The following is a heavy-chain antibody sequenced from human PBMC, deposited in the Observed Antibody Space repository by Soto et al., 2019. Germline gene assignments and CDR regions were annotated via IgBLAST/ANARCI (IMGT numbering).Heavy chain of an antibody. V-gene: IGHV3-30-3*01. J-gene: IGHJ6*02. CDR3: ARESSLVGYYYGMDV. D-gene: IGHD6-6*01. CDR2: ISYDGSNK. CDR1: GFTFSSYA. Sequence: QVQLVESGGGVVQPGRSLRLSCAASGFTFSSYAMHWVRQAPGKGLEWVAVISYDGSNKYYADSVKGRFTISRDNSKNTLYLQMNSLRAEDTAVYYCARESSLVGYYYGMDVWGQGTTVTVSS.